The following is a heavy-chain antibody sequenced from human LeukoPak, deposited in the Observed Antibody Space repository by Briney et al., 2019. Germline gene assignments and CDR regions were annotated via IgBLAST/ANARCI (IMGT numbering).Heavy chain of an antibody. CDR2: INPSGGST. J-gene: IGHJ4*02. D-gene: IGHD3-22*01. CDR1: GYTFTSYY. CDR3: ARDRYYYDSSGYIRGISFDY. V-gene: IGHV1-46*01. Sequence: ASMKVSCKASGYTFTSYYMHWVRQAPGQGLEWMGIINPSGGSTSYAQRFQGRVTMTRDTSTSTVYMELSSLRSEDTAVYYCARDRYYYDSSGYIRGISFDYWGQGTLVTVSS.